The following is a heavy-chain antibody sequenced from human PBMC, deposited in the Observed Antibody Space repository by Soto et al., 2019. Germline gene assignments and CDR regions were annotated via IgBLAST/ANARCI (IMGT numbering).Heavy chain of an antibody. J-gene: IGHJ6*02. CDR1: GGTFSSYA. D-gene: IGHD6-13*01. V-gene: IGHV1-69*13. CDR3: ARARTAGDTYYYYYGMDV. CDR2: IIPIFGTA. Sequence: SVKVSCKASGGTFSSYAISWVRQAPGQGLEWMGGIIPIFGTANYAQKFQGRVTITADESTSTAYMELSSLRSEDTAVYYCARARTAGDTYYYYYGMDVWGQGTTVTVSS.